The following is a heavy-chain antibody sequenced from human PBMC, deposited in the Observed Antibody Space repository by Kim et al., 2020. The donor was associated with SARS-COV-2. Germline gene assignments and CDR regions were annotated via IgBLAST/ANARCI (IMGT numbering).Heavy chain of an antibody. CDR3: GTLKGAAADTRIDY. D-gene: IGHD6-13*01. CDR1: GFTFSTYT. Sequence: GGSLRLSCAASGFTFSTYTMNWVRQAPGKGLEWVSSISASSLYIYYADSMRGRFTISRDNAKNSLYLEMNSLTAEDTAVYYCGTLKGAAADTRIDYWGQGALVTVSS. CDR2: ISASSLYI. V-gene: IGHV3-21*01. J-gene: IGHJ4*02.